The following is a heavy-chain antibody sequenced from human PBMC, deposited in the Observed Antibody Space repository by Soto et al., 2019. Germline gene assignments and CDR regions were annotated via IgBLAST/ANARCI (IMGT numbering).Heavy chain of an antibody. V-gene: IGHV3-7*03. CDR1: GFTFSSYW. D-gene: IGHD3-10*01. CDR2: IKQDGSEK. J-gene: IGHJ4*02. CDR3: ARDRGPKTYYYGSGSYGAFDY. Sequence: PGGSLRLSCAASGFTFSSYWMSWVRQAPGKGLEWVANIKQDGSEKYYVDSVKGRFTISRDNAKNSLYLQMNSLRAEDTAVYYCARDRGPKTYYYGSGSYGAFDYWGQGTRVTVSS.